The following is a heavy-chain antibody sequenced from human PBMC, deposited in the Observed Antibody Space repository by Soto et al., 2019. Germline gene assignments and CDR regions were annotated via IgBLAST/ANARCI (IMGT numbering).Heavy chain of an antibody. D-gene: IGHD6-6*01. V-gene: IGHV1-69*06. J-gene: IGHJ2*01. CDR1: GGTFSSYA. CDR2: IIPIFGTA. Sequence: SVKVSCKASGGTFSSYAISWVRQAPGQGLEWMGGIIPIFGTANYAQKFQGRVTITADKSTSTAYMELSSLRSEDTAVYYCAIDSEARYSSSFSGWYFDLWGRGTLVTVSS. CDR3: AIDSEARYSSSFSGWYFDL.